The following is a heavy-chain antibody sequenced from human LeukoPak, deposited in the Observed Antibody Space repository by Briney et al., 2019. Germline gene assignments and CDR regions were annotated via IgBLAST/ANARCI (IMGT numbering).Heavy chain of an antibody. Sequence: PGGSLRLSCAASGFTVSSNYMSWVRQAPGKGLEWVSAISGSGGSTYYADSVKGRFTISRDNSKNTLYLQMDSLRAEDTAVYYCAKGAYYDSSGYPMAFDIWGQGTMVTVSS. CDR1: GFTVSSNY. V-gene: IGHV3-23*01. CDR2: ISGSGGST. J-gene: IGHJ3*02. CDR3: AKGAYYDSSGYPMAFDI. D-gene: IGHD3-22*01.